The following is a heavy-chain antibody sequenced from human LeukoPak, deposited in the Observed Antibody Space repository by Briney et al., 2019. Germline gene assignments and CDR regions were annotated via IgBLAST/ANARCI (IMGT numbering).Heavy chain of an antibody. V-gene: IGHV3-30-3*01. Sequence: GGSLRLSCAASGFTFNNYAMHWVRQAPGKGLEWVAVISYDGSNKYYADSVKGRFTISRDNSKNTLSLQMNSLRTEDTAVYFCARDNYSSSWYKGEFVYWGQRTLVTVSS. CDR1: GFTFNNYA. CDR3: ARDNYSSSWYKGEFVY. CDR2: ISYDGSNK. J-gene: IGHJ4*02. D-gene: IGHD6-13*01.